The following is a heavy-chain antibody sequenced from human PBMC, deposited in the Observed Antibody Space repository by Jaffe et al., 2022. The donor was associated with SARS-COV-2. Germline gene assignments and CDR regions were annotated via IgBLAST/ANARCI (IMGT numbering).Heavy chain of an antibody. D-gene: IGHD6-13*01. CDR1: GFTFSSYA. Sequence: QVQLVESGGGVVQPGKSLRLSCAASGFTFSSYAMHWVRQAPGRGLEWVAVISYDGSNQYYADSVKGRFTISRDNSKNTLYLQMNSLRAEDTAVFYCARAAADGYFDNWGQGTLVTVSS. CDR2: ISYDGSNQ. J-gene: IGHJ4*02. CDR3: ARAAADGYFDN. V-gene: IGHV3-30-3*01.